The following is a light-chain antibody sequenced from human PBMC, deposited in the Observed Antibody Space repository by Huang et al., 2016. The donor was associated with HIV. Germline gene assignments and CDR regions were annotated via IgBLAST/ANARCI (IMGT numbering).Light chain of an antibody. CDR1: QSVSSN. CDR2: GAS. CDR3: QQRSDWPPT. Sequence: EIVMTQSPATLSVSPGERATLTCRASQSVSSNLAWYQQKPGQSPRHLIYGASTRATGIPARFSGSGSGTEFTLTISSLEPEDFAVYYCQQRSDWPPTFGRGTKVEIK. V-gene: IGKV3-15*01. J-gene: IGKJ1*01.